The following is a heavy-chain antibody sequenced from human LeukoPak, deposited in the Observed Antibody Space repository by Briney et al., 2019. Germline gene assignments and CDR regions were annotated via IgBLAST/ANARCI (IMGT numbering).Heavy chain of an antibody. CDR1: GFTFSSYA. D-gene: IGHD4-23*01. Sequence: PGGSLILSCAASGFTFSSYAMSWVRQAPGKELERVSAISGSGGSTYYADSVKGRFTISRDNSKNTLYLQMISLRAEDTAVYYCAKDRGGFDAFDIWGQGTMVTVSS. V-gene: IGHV3-23*01. CDR3: AKDRGGFDAFDI. J-gene: IGHJ3*02. CDR2: ISGSGGST.